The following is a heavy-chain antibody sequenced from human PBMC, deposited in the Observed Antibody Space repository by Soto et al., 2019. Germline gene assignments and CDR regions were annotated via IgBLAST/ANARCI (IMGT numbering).Heavy chain of an antibody. Sequence: QVQLVQSGAEVRNPGASLKVSCKASGYTFIGNYIHWVRQAPGQVLERMGWMSPSGGDTKFAQRFQGRVTMTRDTSISTAYMELSSLRSDDTAIYYIARAELHNLYYYYAMDVWGQGTMVTVSS. CDR3: ARAELHNLYYYYAMDV. CDR2: MSPSGGDT. V-gene: IGHV1-2*02. CDR1: GYTFIGNY. D-gene: IGHD3-10*01. J-gene: IGHJ6*02.